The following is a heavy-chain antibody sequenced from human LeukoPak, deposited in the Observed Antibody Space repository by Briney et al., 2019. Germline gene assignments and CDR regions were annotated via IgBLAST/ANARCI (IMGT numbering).Heavy chain of an antibody. J-gene: IGHJ5*02. CDR2: INPNSGGT. D-gene: IGHD4-17*01. V-gene: IGHV1-2*06. Sequence: ASVKVSRKASGYTFTCYYMHWVRQAPGQGLEWMGRINPNSGGTNYAQKFQGRVTMTRDTSISTAYMELSRLRSDDTAVYYCATDYGDYGSWFDPRGQGTLVTVSS. CDR1: GYTFTCYY. CDR3: ATDYGDYGSWFDP.